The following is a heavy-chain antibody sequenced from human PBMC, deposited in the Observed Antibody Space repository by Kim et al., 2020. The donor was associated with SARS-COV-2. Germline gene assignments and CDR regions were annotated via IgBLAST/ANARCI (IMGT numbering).Heavy chain of an antibody. Sequence: GGSLRLSCAASGFTFSNYAMSWVRQGPGKRLEWVSAISDSGGSAYYTDSVKGRFTISRDNSENTLYLQMNSLRAEDTAVYYCARDGGSGSGWFDPWGQGTLVTVSS. J-gene: IGHJ5*02. CDR3: ARDGGSGSGWFDP. CDR1: GFTFSNYA. CDR2: ISDSGGSA. V-gene: IGHV3-23*01. D-gene: IGHD3-10*01.